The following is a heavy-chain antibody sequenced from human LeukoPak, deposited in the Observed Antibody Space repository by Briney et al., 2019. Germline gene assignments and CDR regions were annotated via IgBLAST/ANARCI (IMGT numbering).Heavy chain of an antibody. Sequence: PSETLSLTCTVSGGSVYSGSYYCSWIRQPPGKGLEWIGCIYYSGSTNYNPSLKSRVTISVDTSKNQFSLKLSSVTAADTAVYYCARANYGSGSYPPDFWGQGTLVTVSS. CDR1: GGSVYSGSYY. CDR3: ARANYGSGSYPPDF. D-gene: IGHD3-10*01. J-gene: IGHJ4*02. V-gene: IGHV4-61*01. CDR2: IYYSGST.